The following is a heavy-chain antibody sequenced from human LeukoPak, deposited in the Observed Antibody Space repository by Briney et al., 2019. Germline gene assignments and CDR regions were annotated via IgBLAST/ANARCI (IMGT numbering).Heavy chain of an antibody. CDR2: IYYSGST. CDR1: GGSISSSSYY. Sequence: SETLSLTCTVSGGSISSSSYYWGWIRQPPGKGLEWIGSIYYSGSTYYNPSLKSRVTISVDTSKNQFSLKLSSVTAADTAVYYYARVGGSYYYYYYYYMDVWGKGTTVTVSS. J-gene: IGHJ6*03. CDR3: ARVGGSYYYYYYYYMDV. V-gene: IGHV4-39*07. D-gene: IGHD2-15*01.